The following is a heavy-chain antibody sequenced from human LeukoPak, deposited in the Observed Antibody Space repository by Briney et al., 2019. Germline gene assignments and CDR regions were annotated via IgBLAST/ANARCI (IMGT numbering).Heavy chain of an antibody. CDR2: ISGSGGST. J-gene: IGHJ4*02. CDR3: AKGDGLLVPFDY. Sequence: GGSLRLSCAASGFTFSSYVMSWVRQAPGKGGEWVSAISGSGGSTYYADSVKGRFTISRDNSKDRVDLKIDSLRAEDTAVYYCAKGDGLLVPFDYWGQGTLVTVSS. CDR1: GFTFSSYV. V-gene: IGHV3-23*01. D-gene: IGHD3-3*02.